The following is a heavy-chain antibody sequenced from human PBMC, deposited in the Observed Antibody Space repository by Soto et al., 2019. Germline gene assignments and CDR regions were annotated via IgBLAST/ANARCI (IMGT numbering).Heavy chain of an antibody. CDR1: GGTFSSYA. V-gene: IGHV1-69*01. D-gene: IGHD5-12*01. Sequence: QVQLVQSGAEVKKPGSSVKVSCKAPGGTFSSYAISWVRQAPGQGLEWMGGIIPIFGTANYAQKFQGRVTITADESTSTAYMELSSLRSEDTAVYYCARATGIVAKYYFDYWGQGTLVTVSS. J-gene: IGHJ4*02. CDR3: ARATGIVAKYYFDY. CDR2: IIPIFGTA.